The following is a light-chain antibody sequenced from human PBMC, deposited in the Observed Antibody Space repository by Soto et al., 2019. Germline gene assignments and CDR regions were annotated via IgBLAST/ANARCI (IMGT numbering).Light chain of an antibody. Sequence: ELLFTQSPGTLSLSPGERATLSCRASQSVSSNLAWYQQKPGQAPRLLIYGASTRANGIPARFSGSGSGTEFTLTISSLQSEDFASYYCQQYNNWHPITFGQGTRLEIK. V-gene: IGKV3-15*01. J-gene: IGKJ5*01. CDR1: QSVSSN. CDR2: GAS. CDR3: QQYNNWHPIT.